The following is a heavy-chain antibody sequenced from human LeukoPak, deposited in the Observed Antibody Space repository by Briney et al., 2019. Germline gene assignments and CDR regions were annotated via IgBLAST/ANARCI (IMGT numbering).Heavy chain of an antibody. J-gene: IGHJ4*02. D-gene: IGHD3-16*02. CDR2: ISSSGSTI. CDR1: GFTFSNYW. V-gene: IGHV3-11*01. CDR3: AREQGSYYDYVWGSYRTGPLGALDY. Sequence: GGSLRLSCAASGFTFSNYWMSWIRQAPGKGLEWVSYISSSGSTIYYADSVKGRFTISRDNAKNSLYLQMNSLRAEDTAVYYCAREQGSYYDYVWGSYRTGPLGALDYWGQGTLVTVSS.